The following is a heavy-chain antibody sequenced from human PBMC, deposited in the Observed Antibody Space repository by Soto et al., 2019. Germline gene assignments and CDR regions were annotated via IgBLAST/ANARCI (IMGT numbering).Heavy chain of an antibody. J-gene: IGHJ6*02. V-gene: IGHV4-34*01. CDR2: INHSGST. CDR3: ARVRQYYYYGMDV. Sequence: SETLSLTCAVYGGSFSGYYWSWIRQPPGKGLEGIGEINHSGSTNYNPTLKSRVTISVDTSKNQFSLKLSSVTAADTAVYYCARVRQYYYYGMDVWGQGTTVTVSS. CDR1: GGSFSGYY.